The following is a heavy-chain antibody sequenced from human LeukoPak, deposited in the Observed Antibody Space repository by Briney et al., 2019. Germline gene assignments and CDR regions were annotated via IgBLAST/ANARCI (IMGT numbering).Heavy chain of an antibody. CDR1: GFTFSSYA. D-gene: IGHD6-13*01. J-gene: IGHJ4*02. V-gene: IGHV3-23*01. CDR3: AKDLGSIAAAGNVFGYFDY. Sequence: PGRSLRLSCAASGFTFSSYAMSWVRQAPGKGLEWVSAISGSGGSTYYADSVKGRFAISRDNSKNTLYLQMNSLRAEDTAVYYCAKDLGSIAAAGNVFGYFDYWGQGTLVTVSS. CDR2: ISGSGGST.